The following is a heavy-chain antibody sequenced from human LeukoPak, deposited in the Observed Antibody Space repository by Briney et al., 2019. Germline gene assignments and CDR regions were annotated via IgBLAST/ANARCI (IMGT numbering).Heavy chain of an antibody. V-gene: IGHV4-30-2*01. CDR2: IYHSGST. CDR3: AKVAIAVAGDY. Sequence: PSQTLSLTCTVSGRSISSGGYYWSWIRQPPGKGLEWIGYIYHSGSTYYNPSLKSRVTISVDRSKNQFSLKLSSVTAEDTAVYYCAKVAIAVAGDYWGQGTLVTVSS. D-gene: IGHD6-19*01. CDR1: GRSISSGGYY. J-gene: IGHJ4*02.